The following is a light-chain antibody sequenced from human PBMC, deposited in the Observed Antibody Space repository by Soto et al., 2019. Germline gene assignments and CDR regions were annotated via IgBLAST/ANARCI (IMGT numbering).Light chain of an antibody. CDR2: GAS. CDR1: QSVSSN. J-gene: IGKJ4*01. V-gene: IGKV3-15*01. Sequence: EIVMTQSPDTLSVSPGERATLSCRSSQSVSSNLAWYRQKPGQAPRLLIDGASTRATGIPARFSGSGSGTEFTLTISSLQSEDFAVYYCQQYNNWPLTFGGGIKVEIK. CDR3: QQYNNWPLT.